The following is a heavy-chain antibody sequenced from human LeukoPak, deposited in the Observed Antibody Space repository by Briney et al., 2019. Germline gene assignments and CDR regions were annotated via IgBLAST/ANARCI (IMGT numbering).Heavy chain of an antibody. J-gene: IGHJ4*02. CDR3: AKDTYYYDSSGYYYGDY. D-gene: IGHD3-22*01. CDR2: ISGSGGST. CDR1: GFTFSSYA. Sequence: TGGSLRLSCAASGFTFSSYAMSWVRQAPGKGLEWVSAISGSGGSTYYAESVKGRFSISRDNSKNTLYLQMNSLRAEDTAVYYCAKDTYYYDSSGYYYGDYWGQGTLVTVSS. V-gene: IGHV3-23*01.